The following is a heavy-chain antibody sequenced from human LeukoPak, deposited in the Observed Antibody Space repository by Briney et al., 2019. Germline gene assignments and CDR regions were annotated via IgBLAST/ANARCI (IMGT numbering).Heavy chain of an antibody. J-gene: IGHJ5*02. D-gene: IGHD6-19*01. V-gene: IGHV3-21*01. CDR1: GFTFSSYS. Sequence: PGGSLRLSCAASGFTFSSYSMNWVRQAPGKGLEWVSSISSSSSNIYYADSVKGRFTISRDNAKNSLYLQMNSLRAEDTAGYYCARDLREQWLVLSWFDPWGQGTLVTVSS. CDR3: ARDLREQWLVLSWFDP. CDR2: ISSSSSNI.